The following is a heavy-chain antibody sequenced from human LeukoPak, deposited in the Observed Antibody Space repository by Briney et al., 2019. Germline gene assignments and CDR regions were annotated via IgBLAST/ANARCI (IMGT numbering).Heavy chain of an antibody. V-gene: IGHV3-30*18. CDR2: ISYDGSNK. Sequence: PGGSLRLSCAASGFTFSSYEMNWVRQAPGKGLEWVAVISYDGSNKYYADSVKGRFTISRDNSKSTLYLQMNSLTSEDTATYFCAKTVRLIHFFDSWGQGTLVTVSS. D-gene: IGHD4-17*01. J-gene: IGHJ4*02. CDR1: GFTFSSYE. CDR3: AKTVRLIHFFDS.